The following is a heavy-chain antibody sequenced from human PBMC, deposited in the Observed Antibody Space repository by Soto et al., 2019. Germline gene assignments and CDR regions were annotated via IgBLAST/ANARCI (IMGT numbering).Heavy chain of an antibody. Sequence: NPSETLSLTCAVYGGSFSGYYWSWIRQPPGKGLEWIGEINHSGSTNYNPSLKSRVTISVDTSKNQFSLKLSSVTAADTAVYYCASGEYYEFWSGYFRYWGQGTLVTVSS. CDR2: INHSGST. CDR1: GGSFSGYY. J-gene: IGHJ4*02. D-gene: IGHD3-3*01. V-gene: IGHV4-34*01. CDR3: ASGEYYEFWSGYFRY.